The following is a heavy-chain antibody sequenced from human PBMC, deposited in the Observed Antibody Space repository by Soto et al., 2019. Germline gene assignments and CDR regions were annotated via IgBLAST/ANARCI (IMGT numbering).Heavy chain of an antibody. J-gene: IGHJ4*02. D-gene: IGHD1-26*01. CDR3: ARDVGATGD. V-gene: IGHV1-3*01. CDR2: INAGNGNT. Sequence: QVQLVQSGAEVKKPGASVKVSCKASGYTFTSYAMHWVRQAPGQRLEWMGWINAGNGNTKYSQKFQDRVTITRETSARTAYLELSSLRSEDTAVYYCARDVGATGDWGQGTLVNVSS. CDR1: GYTFTSYA.